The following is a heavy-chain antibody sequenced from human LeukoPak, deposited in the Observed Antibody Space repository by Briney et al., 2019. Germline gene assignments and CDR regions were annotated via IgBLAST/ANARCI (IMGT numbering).Heavy chain of an antibody. D-gene: IGHD2-2*01. V-gene: IGHV4-59*08. J-gene: IGHJ6*02. CDR1: GGSISSNS. CDR2: IYYSGRT. CDR3: VRQDVVVITAATYYYGMDV. Sequence: SETLSLTCTVSGGSISSNSWSWIRQPPGQGLEWIANIYYSGRTNYNPSLKSRVTISVDSSKNQFSLKLSSVTAADTAVYYCVRQDVVVITAATYYYGMDVWGQGTTVTVSS.